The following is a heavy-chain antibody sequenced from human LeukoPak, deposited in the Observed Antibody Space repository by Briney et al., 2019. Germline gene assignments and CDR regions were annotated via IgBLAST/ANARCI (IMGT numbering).Heavy chain of an antibody. J-gene: IGHJ4*02. CDR2: IYTSGST. V-gene: IGHV4-61*02. CDR1: GGSSSSGSYY. CDR3: ASGERGYSYGLNY. D-gene: IGHD5-18*01. Sequence: SQTLSLTSTVSGGSSSSGSYYWSWIRQPAGKGLEWIGRIYTSGSTNYSPSLKSRVTMSVDTSKNQFSLKLSSVTAADTAVYYCASGERGYSYGLNYWGQGTLVTVSS.